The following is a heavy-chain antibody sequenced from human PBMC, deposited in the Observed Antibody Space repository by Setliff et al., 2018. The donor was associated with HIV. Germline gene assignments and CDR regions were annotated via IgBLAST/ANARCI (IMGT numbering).Heavy chain of an antibody. CDR3: ARGGGYDRSGYYPFDY. CDR1: GGSLSGYH. V-gene: IGHV4-34*01. D-gene: IGHD3-22*01. Sequence: TLSLTCAVYGGSLSGYHWSWIRQSPEKGLEWIGEINHSGSTNYNPSLKSRVTMSVDTTKNQFSLKLSSVTAADTAVYYCARGGGYDRSGYYPFDYWGQGTPVTVSS. J-gene: IGHJ4*02. CDR2: INHSGST.